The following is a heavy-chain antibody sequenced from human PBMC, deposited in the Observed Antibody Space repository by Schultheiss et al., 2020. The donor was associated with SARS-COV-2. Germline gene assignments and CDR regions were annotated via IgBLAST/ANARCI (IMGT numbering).Heavy chain of an antibody. J-gene: IGHJ3*02. CDR2: IYYSGST. Sequence: SETLSLTCAVYGGSFSGYYWSWIRQPPGKGLEWIGYIYYSGSTNYNPSLKSRVTISVDTSKNQFSLKLSSVTAADTAVYYCARGRKPSAFDIWGQGTTVTVSS. CDR1: GGSFSGYY. V-gene: IGHV4-59*12. CDR3: ARGRKPSAFDI.